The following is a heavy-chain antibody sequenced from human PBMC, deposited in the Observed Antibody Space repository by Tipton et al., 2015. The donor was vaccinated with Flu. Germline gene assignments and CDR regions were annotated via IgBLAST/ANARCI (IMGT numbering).Heavy chain of an antibody. CDR2: IYFTGKT. Sequence: TLSLTCAVSGVSISSGGYYWSWIRQPPGKGLEWIGYIYFTGKTYYNSSLQSRVSIAVDTSKNHFSLRLNSVTAADTAVYYCARGRDAYCSSTSCYDYYYFYGMDVWGQGTTVTVSS. CDR1: GVSISSGGYY. V-gene: IGHV4-31*11. D-gene: IGHD2-2*01. CDR3: ARGRDAYCSSTSCYDYYYFYGMDV. J-gene: IGHJ6*02.